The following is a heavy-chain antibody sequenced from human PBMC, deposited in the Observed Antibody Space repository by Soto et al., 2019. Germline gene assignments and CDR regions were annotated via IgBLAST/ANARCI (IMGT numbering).Heavy chain of an antibody. D-gene: IGHD6-19*01. CDR2: IYGGGTT. J-gene: IGHJ4*02. V-gene: IGHV3-53*01. CDR3: VQTTGWPGFDF. CDR1: RFAVSSKY. Sequence: EVQLVESGGGLIQPGGSLRLSCAVSRFAVSSKYMTWVRQAPGKGLEWVSVIYGGGTTYYADSVKGRFTISRDTSKNTLYLQMNSLRAEDTAVYYCVQTTGWPGFDFWGQGTLVTVSS.